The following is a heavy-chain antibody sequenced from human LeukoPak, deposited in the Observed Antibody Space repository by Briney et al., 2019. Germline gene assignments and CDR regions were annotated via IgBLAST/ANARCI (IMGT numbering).Heavy chain of an antibody. CDR1: GFTFPNYW. D-gene: IGHD5-24*01. CDR3: ARDTDGSLDY. V-gene: IGHV3-7*01. CDR2: IRQDGSEK. Sequence: GGSLRLSCAASGFTFPNYWMSWVRQAPGKGLEWVANIRQDGSEKFYVDSVKGRFTISRDDDKSSLFLQMNGLRAEDSALYYCARDTDGSLDYWGQGTLVTVSS. J-gene: IGHJ4*02.